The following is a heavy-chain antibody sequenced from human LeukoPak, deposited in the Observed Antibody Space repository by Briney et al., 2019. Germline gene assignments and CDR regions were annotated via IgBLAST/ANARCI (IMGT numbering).Heavy chain of an antibody. CDR1: GFTFSSYW. J-gene: IGHJ6*02. CDR3: ARDPNLRYFDWLSPYYHYGMDV. D-gene: IGHD3-9*01. CDR2: IKQDGSEK. Sequence: GGSLRLSCAASGFTFSSYWMSWVRQAPGKGLEWVANIKQDGSEKYYVDSVKGRFTISRDNAKNSLYLQMNSLRAEGTAVYYCARDPNLRYFDWLSPYYHYGMDVWGQGTTVTVSS. V-gene: IGHV3-7*01.